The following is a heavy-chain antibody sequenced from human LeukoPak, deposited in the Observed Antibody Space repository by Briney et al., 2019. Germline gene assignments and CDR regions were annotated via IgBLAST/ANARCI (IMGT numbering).Heavy chain of an antibody. CDR3: ASIPAAAETYYYYGMDV. V-gene: IGHV1-8*01. J-gene: IGHJ6*02. D-gene: IGHD6-13*01. CDR2: MNPNSGNT. Sequence: ASVKVSCKASGYTFTSYDINWVRQATGQGLKWMGWMNPNSGNTGYAQKFQGRVTMTRNTSISTAYMELSSLRSEDTAVYYCASIPAAAETYYYYGMDVWGQGTTVTVSS. CDR1: GYTFTSYD.